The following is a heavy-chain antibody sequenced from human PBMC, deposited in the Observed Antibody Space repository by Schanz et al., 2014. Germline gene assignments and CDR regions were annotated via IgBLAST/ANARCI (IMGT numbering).Heavy chain of an antibody. CDR1: GYTFTDYG. D-gene: IGHD5-18*01. CDR2: ISTSNGNT. CDR3: ARGGYSYALSAFDI. J-gene: IGHJ3*02. Sequence: VQSVHSGTEVQKLGASVKVSCKASGYTFTDYGVIWVRQAPGQGLEWMGWISTSNGNTNYIQKLQGRVTMTTDTSTSTAYMELRSLRSDDTAVFYCARGGYSYALSAFDIWGQGTMVTVSS. V-gene: IGHV1-18*01.